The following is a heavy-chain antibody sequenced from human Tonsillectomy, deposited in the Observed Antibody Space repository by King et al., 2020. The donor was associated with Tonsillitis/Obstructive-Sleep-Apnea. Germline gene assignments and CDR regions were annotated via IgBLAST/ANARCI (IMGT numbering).Heavy chain of an antibody. CDR3: ARGGSRTSCFPVDDY. J-gene: IGHJ4*02. CDR1: GFTFSSYS. CDR2: ISSSSSYI. V-gene: IGHV3-21*01. D-gene: IGHD2-2*01. Sequence: VQLVESGGGLVKPGGSLRLSCAASGFTFSSYSMNWVRQAPGKGLEWVSSISSSSSYIYYADSVKGRFTISRDNAKNSLYLQMNSLRAEDTAVYYCARGGSRTSCFPVDDYWGQGTLVTVSS.